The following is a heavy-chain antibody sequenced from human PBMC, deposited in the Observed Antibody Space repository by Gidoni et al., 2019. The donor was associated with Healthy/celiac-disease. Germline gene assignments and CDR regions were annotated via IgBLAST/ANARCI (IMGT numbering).Heavy chain of an antibody. CDR3: TTYPVNDYSNYESMNYYYGMDV. D-gene: IGHD4-4*01. V-gene: IGHV3-15*01. Sequence: TTDYAAPVKGRFTISRDDSKNTLYLQMNSLKTEDTAVYYCTTYPVNDYSNYESMNYYYGMDVWGQGTTVTVSS. CDR2: TT. J-gene: IGHJ6*02.